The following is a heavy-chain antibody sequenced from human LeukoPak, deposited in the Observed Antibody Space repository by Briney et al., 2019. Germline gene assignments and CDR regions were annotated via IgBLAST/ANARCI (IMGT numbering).Heavy chain of an antibody. D-gene: IGHD3-22*01. J-gene: IGHJ4*02. Sequence: SETLSLTCTVSGGSISSYYWSWIRQPPGKGLEWIGYIYYSGSTNYNASLKSRVTISVDRSKNQFSLKLTSVTAADTAVYYCARHFGEIYDSSGHYYLDYWGQGILVTVSS. V-gene: IGHV4-59*08. CDR1: GGSISSYY. CDR2: IYYSGST. CDR3: ARHFGEIYDSSGHYYLDY.